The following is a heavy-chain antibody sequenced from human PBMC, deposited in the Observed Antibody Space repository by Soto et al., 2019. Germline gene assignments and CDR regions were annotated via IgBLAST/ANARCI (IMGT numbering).Heavy chain of an antibody. CDR2: ISGSGGST. J-gene: IGHJ3*02. Sequence: GESLKISCAASGFTFSSYAMSWVRQAPGKGLEWVSAISGSGGSTYYADSVKGRFTISRDNSKNTLYLQMNSLRAEDTAVYYCANYDPDYGDDDAFDIWGQGTMVTV. CDR3: ANYDPDYGDDDAFDI. V-gene: IGHV3-23*01. CDR1: GFTFSSYA. D-gene: IGHD4-17*01.